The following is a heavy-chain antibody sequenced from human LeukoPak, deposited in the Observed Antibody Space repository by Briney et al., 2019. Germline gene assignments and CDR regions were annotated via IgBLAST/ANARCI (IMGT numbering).Heavy chain of an antibody. D-gene: IGHD6-6*01. Sequence: KASETLSLTCTVSGGSISSYYWSWIRQPPGKGLEWIGYIYYSGSTNYNPSLKSRVTISVDTSKNQFSLKLSSVTAADTAVYYCARVKAIARVFWFDPWGQGTLVTVSP. V-gene: IGHV4-59*01. CDR3: ARVKAIARVFWFDP. CDR1: GGSISSYY. J-gene: IGHJ5*02. CDR2: IYYSGST.